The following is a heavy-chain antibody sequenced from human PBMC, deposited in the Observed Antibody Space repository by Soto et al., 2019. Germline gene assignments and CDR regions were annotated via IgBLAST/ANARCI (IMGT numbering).Heavy chain of an antibody. D-gene: IGHD6-13*01. Sequence: GGSLRLSCAASGFTFTGYAMSWVRQAPGKGLERVSGISGSGSSTDYADTVKGRFIISRDSTNNTVYLQKNSLTAEDTAMYYCAKSIIAAGTYHFDNWGQRALFTVSS. CDR1: GFTFTGYA. CDR2: ISGSGSST. V-gene: IGHV3-23*01. CDR3: AKSIIAAGTYHFDN. J-gene: IGHJ4*02.